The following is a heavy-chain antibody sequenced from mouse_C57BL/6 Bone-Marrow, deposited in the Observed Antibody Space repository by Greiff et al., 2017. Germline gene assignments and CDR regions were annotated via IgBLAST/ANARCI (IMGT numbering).Heavy chain of an antibody. J-gene: IGHJ3*01. CDR3: ARGDYDYEGVSWFAY. V-gene: IGHV1-64*01. CDR2: IHPNSGST. Sequence: QVQLQQPGAELVKPGASVKLSCKASGYTFTSYWMHWVKQRPGQGLEWIGMIHPNSGSTNYNEKFKSKATLTVDKSSSTAYMQLSSLTSEDSAVYYCARGDYDYEGVSWFAYWGQGTLVTVSA. CDR1: GYTFTSYW. D-gene: IGHD2-4*01.